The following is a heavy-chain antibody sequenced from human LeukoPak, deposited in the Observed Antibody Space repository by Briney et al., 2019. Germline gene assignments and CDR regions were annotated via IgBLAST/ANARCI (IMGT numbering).Heavy chain of an antibody. V-gene: IGHV4-4*07. J-gene: IGHJ4*02. Sequence: PSETLSLTCTVSGGSISSYYWSWIRQPAGKGLEWLGRIYTSGSTNYNPSLKSRVTMSVDTSKNQFSLKLSSVTAADTAVYYCARGPIQSGYDFWSGYYQNWGQGTLVTVSS. D-gene: IGHD3-3*01. CDR2: IYTSGST. CDR1: GGSISSYY. CDR3: ARGPIQSGYDFWSGYYQN.